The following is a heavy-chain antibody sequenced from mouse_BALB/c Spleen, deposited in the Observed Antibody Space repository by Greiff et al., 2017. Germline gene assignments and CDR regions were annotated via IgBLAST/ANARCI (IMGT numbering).Heavy chain of an antibody. CDR1: FSLSTSGMGL. V-gene: IGHV8-2*01. CDR2: WNNDNY. D-gene: IGHD2-4*01. J-gene: IGHJ4*01. Sequence: QVTLKECGPGILQPSQTLGLACTFSGFSLSTSGMGLSWLRKPSGKALEWLVSTWNNDNYYNPSLKSRLTISKETSNNQVFLKLTSVATADSTTYYCARRELGLPYAMDYWGQGTSVTVSS. CDR3: RRELGLPYAMDY.